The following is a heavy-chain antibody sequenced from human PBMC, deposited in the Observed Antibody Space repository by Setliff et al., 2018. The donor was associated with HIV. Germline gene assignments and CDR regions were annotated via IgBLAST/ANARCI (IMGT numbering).Heavy chain of an antibody. J-gene: IGHJ6*03. CDR3: ARGLSITVFGVVRTGYYMGV. V-gene: IGHV4-34*01. CDR1: GGSIRNHY. Sequence: PSETLSLTCTVSGGSIRNHYWSWVRQAPGKGLEWIGEINHSGSTNYNPSLKSRVTISVDTSKSQFSLNLTSVTAADTAVYYCARGLSITVFGVVRTGYYMGVWGKGTTVTVSS. CDR2: INHSGST. D-gene: IGHD3-3*01.